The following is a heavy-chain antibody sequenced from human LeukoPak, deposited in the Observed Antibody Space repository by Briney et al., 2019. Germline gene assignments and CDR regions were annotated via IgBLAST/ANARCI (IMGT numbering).Heavy chain of an antibody. CDR2: INPNSGGT. D-gene: IGHD6-19*01. V-gene: IGHV1-2*06. CDR3: ARVRSPIAVAGTRFDY. Sequence: ASVKVSCKASGYTFTGHYMHWVRQAPGQGLEWMGRINPNSGGTNYAQKFQGRVTMTRDTSISTAYMELSRLRSDDTAVYYCARVRSPIAVAGTRFDYWGQGTLVTVSS. CDR1: GYTFTGHY. J-gene: IGHJ4*02.